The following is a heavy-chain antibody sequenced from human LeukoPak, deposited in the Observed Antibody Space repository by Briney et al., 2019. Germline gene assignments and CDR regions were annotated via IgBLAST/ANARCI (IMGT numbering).Heavy chain of an antibody. Sequence: GGSLGLSCAASGFTFSSYAMHWVRQAPGKGLEWVAVISYDGSNKYYADSVKGRFTISRDNSKNTLYLQMNSLRAEDTAVYYCARDYGSGSYPDYWGQGTLVTVSS. J-gene: IGHJ4*02. CDR3: ARDYGSGSYPDY. V-gene: IGHV3-30-3*01. CDR1: GFTFSSYA. CDR2: ISYDGSNK. D-gene: IGHD3-10*01.